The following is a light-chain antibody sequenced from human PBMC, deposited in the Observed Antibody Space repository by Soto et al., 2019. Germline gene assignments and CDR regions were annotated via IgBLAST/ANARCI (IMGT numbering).Light chain of an antibody. Sequence: DVVMTQSPLSLPVTLGQPASISCRSSQSLVHSDGNTYLSWFQQRPGQSPRRLIYKVSKRDSGVPDRFSGSGSGTDFTLKSSRVEAEDVGIYYCMQGTHSYTFGQGTRLDIK. CDR3: MQGTHSYT. CDR2: KVS. V-gene: IGKV2-30*02. J-gene: IGKJ2*01. CDR1: QSLVHSDGNTY.